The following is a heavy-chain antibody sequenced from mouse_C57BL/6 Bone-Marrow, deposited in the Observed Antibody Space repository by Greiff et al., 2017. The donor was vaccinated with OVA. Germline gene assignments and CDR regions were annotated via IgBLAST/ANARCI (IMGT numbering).Heavy chain of an antibody. CDR1: GFNIKDDY. Sequence: EVQLQQSGAELVRPGASVKLSCTASGFNIKDDYMHWVKQRPEQGLEWIGWIDPENGDTEYASKFQGKATITADTSSNTAYLQLSSLTSEDTAVYYCTSYSNYEGYFDYWGQGTTLTVSS. J-gene: IGHJ2*01. CDR3: TSYSNYEGYFDY. CDR2: IDPENGDT. V-gene: IGHV14-4*01. D-gene: IGHD2-5*01.